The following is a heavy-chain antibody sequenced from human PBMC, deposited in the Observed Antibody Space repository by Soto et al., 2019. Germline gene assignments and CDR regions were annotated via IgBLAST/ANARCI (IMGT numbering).Heavy chain of an antibody. D-gene: IGHD6-19*01. CDR2: ISSSSSYI. Sequence: EVQLVESGGGLVKPGGSLRLSCAASGFTFSSYSMNWVRQAPGKGLGWVSSISSSSSYIYYADSGKGRFTISRDNAKNSLYLEMNSLRAEDTAVYYCARVSGSSRMYYFDYWGQGTLVTVSS. CDR3: ARVSGSSRMYYFDY. J-gene: IGHJ4*02. CDR1: GFTFSSYS. V-gene: IGHV3-21*01.